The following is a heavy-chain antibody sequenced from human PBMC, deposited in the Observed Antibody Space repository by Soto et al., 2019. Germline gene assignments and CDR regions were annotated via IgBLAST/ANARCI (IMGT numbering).Heavy chain of an antibody. CDR1: GFTFSSYT. V-gene: IGHV3-23*01. D-gene: IGHD7-27*01. Sequence: EVQLLESGGGLVEPGGSRRLSCAASGFTFSSYTMSWVRQAPGKGLGWVSTISGSGSSTYSADSVKGRFTISRDNSKNTLYLQMNSLRVEDTAIYCCAKAWGIDYWGQGTLVTVSS. CDR2: ISGSGSST. CDR3: AKAWGIDY. J-gene: IGHJ4*02.